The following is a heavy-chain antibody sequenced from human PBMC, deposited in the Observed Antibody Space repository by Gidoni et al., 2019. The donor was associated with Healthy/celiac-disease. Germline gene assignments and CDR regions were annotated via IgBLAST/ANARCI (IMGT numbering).Heavy chain of an antibody. CDR1: GFTFSSYG. CDR3: AKGRYSSSWIDY. Sequence: QVQLMESGGGVVQHGRYLRLSCAASGFTFSSYGMHWVRQAPGKGLEWVAVISYDGSNKYYADSVKGRFTISRDNSKNTLYLQMNSLRAEDTAVYYCAKGRYSSSWIDYWGQGTLVTVSS. J-gene: IGHJ4*02. D-gene: IGHD6-13*01. V-gene: IGHV3-30*18. CDR2: ISYDGSNK.